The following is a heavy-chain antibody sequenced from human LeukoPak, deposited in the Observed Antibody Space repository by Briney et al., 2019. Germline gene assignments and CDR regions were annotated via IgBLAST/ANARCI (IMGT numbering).Heavy chain of an antibody. D-gene: IGHD6-19*01. CDR1: GFTFSHYN. J-gene: IGHJ4*02. CDR3: ARDRSSDWHFDF. Sequence: GGSLRLSCAASGFTFSHYNMNWVRQAPGRGLEWVSSISGSTGYIYYADSAKGRFTISRDNAKNSLFLQMNSLRAEDTAVYYCARDRSSDWHFDFWGPGTPVTVSS. V-gene: IGHV3-21*01. CDR2: ISGSTGYI.